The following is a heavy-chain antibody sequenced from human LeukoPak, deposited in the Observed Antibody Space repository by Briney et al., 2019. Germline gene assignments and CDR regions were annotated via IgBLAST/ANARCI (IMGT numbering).Heavy chain of an antibody. D-gene: IGHD6-19*01. CDR3: ARVRGGAVADFFGY. V-gene: IGHV1-2*06. CDR1: EYTFTGYY. J-gene: IGHJ4*02. Sequence: ASVKVCCKASEYTFTGYYMHWVRQAPGQGLEWMGRINPNSGGTNYAQKFQGRVTMTRDTSISTAYMELGRLSSDDTAVYYCARVRGGAVADFFGYWGQGTLVTVSS. CDR2: INPNSGGT.